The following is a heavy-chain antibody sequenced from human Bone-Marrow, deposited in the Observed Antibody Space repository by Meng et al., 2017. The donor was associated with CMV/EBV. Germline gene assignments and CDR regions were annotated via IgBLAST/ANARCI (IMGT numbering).Heavy chain of an antibody. D-gene: IGHD1-1*01. V-gene: IGHV3-15*01. CDR1: GFTFSNAW. CDR3: TTDHWDNWNDDPPYYYYGMDV. J-gene: IGHJ6*02. Sequence: SCAASGFTFSNAWMSWVRQAPGQGLEWVGRIKSKTDGGTTDYAAPVKGRFTISRDDSKNTLYLQMNNLKTEDTAVYYCTTDHWDNWNDDPPYYYYGMDVWGQGTTVTVSS. CDR2: IKSKTDGGTT.